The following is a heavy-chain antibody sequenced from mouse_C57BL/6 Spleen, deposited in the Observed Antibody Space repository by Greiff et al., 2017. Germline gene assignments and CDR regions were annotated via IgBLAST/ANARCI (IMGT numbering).Heavy chain of an antibody. CDR2: IWSGGRT. CDR1: GFSLTSYG. D-gene: IGHD1-1*01. V-gene: IGHV2-2*01. CDR3: ARNYYYGSRNAMDY. Sequence: VQLQQSGPGLVQPSQSLSITCTVSGFSLTSYGVHWVRQSPGKGLEWLGVIWSGGRTDYNAAFISRLSTSKDNSKSQVFFKMNSLQADDTAIYYCARNYYYGSRNAMDYWGQGTSVTVSS. J-gene: IGHJ4*01.